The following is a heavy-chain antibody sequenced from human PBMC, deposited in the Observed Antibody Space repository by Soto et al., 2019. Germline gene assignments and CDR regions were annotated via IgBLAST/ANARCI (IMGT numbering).Heavy chain of an antibody. CDR2: IYPEDSET. V-gene: IGHV5-51*01. CDR3: ARHSRDRSGSDCFIAMDV. D-gene: IGHD2-21*02. Sequence: GESLKICCQGSGYIFRYYWIAWVRQMPGRGREWLGIIYPEDSETKISPSLQGRVTMSVDKSINTAYVHWSSLEASDTAIYYCARHSRDRSGSDCFIAMDVWGAGTAVTVSS. CDR1: GYIFRYYW. J-gene: IGHJ6*03.